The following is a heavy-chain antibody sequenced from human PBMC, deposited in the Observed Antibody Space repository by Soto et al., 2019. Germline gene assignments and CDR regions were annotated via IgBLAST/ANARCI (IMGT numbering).Heavy chain of an antibody. V-gene: IGHV1-18*01. Sequence: GTPVEVSWEARGYAFTSRGSSWARQAQGQGLEWMGWISAYNGNTNYAQKLQGRVTMTTDTSTSTAYMELRSLRSDDTAVYYCARDVDDFLTGYYGLPYNWFGPWGQGTLVTVSS. J-gene: IGHJ5*02. CDR1: GYAFTSRG. CDR3: ARDVDDFLTGYYGLPYNWFGP. D-gene: IGHD3-9*01. CDR2: ISAYNGNT.